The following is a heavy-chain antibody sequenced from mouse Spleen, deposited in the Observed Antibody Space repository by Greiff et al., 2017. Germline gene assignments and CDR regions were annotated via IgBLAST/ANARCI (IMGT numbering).Heavy chain of an antibody. V-gene: IGHV2-2*02. D-gene: IGHD1-1*01. CDR2: IWSGGST. CDR1: GFSLTSYG. CDR3: ARNLRFTVVAPYYAMDY. Sequence: VKLVESGPGLVQPSQSLSITCTVSGFSLTSYGVHWVRQSPGKGLEWLGVIWSGGSTDYNAAFISRLSISKDNSKSQVFFKMNSLQANDTAIYYCARNLRFTVVAPYYAMDYWGQGTSVTVSS. J-gene: IGHJ4*01.